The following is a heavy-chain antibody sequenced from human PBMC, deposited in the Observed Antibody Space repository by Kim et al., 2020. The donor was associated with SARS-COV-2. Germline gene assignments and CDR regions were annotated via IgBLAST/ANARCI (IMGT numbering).Heavy chain of an antibody. V-gene: IGHV1-46*01. D-gene: IGHD3-10*01. J-gene: IGHJ6*02. Sequence: AQRFQGRVTMTRDTSTSTVYMELYSLRSEATAVYYCARDSYGSGYYYGMDVWGQGTTVTVSS. CDR3: ARDSYGSGYYYGMDV.